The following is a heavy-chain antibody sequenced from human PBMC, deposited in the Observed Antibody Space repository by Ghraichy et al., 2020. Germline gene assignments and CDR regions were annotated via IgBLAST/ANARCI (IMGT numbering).Heavy chain of an antibody. CDR1: GFTVSSNY. CDR3: ATGGGWEWELQYYFDY. D-gene: IGHD1-26*01. Sequence: GGSLRLSCAASGFTVSSNYMSWVRQAPGKGLEWVSVIYSGGSAYYADSVKGRFTISRDNSKNTLYLQMNSLRAEDTAVYYCATGGGWEWELQYYFDYWGQGTLVTVSS. CDR2: IYSGGSA. J-gene: IGHJ4*02. V-gene: IGHV3-66*01.